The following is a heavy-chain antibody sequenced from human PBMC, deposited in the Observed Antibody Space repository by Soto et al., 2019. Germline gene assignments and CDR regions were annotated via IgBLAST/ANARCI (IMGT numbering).Heavy chain of an antibody. V-gene: IGHV3-9*01. J-gene: IGHJ6*02. CDR3: AKDRVTGTTYYYGMDV. CDR2: ISWNSGSI. Sequence: EVQLVESGGGLVQPGRSLRLSCAASGFTFDDYAMHWVRQAPGKGLEWVSGISWNSGSIGYADSVKGRFTISRDNAKNSLYLQMNSLRAEDTALYYCAKDRVTGTTYYYGMDVWGQGTTVTVSS. CDR1: GFTFDDYA. D-gene: IGHD1-20*01.